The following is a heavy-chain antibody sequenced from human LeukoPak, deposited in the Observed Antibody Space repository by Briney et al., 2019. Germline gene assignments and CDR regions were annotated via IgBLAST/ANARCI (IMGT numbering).Heavy chain of an antibody. CDR2: FDPEDGET. CDR3: ATVITMVRGVIITPDYAFDI. D-gene: IGHD3-10*01. Sequence: ASVKVSRTVSGYTLTELSMHWVRQAPGKGLEWMGGFDPEDGETIYAQKFQGRVTMTEDTSTDTAYMELSSLRSEDTAVYYCATVITMVRGVIITPDYAFDIWGQGTMVTVSS. CDR1: GYTLTELS. J-gene: IGHJ3*02. V-gene: IGHV1-24*01.